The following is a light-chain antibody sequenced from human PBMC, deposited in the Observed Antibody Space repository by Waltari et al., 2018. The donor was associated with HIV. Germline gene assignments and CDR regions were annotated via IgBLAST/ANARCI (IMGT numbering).Light chain of an antibody. CDR2: DLN. J-gene: IGLJ1*01. CDR1: SNDVGAYNY. Sequence: QPPLTQSRSVSGSPGQSITISCTGTSNDVGAYNYVSWYQQHPGRAPKLRIFDLNRRPAGVPYRFSGSKSGNTASLTISGLQAEDEADYYCCSSAGRYTFVFGTGTKVTVL. V-gene: IGLV2-11*01. CDR3: CSSAGRYTFV.